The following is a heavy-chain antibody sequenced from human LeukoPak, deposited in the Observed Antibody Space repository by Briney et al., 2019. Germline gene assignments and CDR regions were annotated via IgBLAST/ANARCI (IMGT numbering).Heavy chain of an antibody. CDR1: GGSISSTHYY. D-gene: IGHD6-13*01. V-gene: IGHV4-39*01. Sequence: PSETLSLTCTVSGGSISSTHYYWGWVRQPPGKGLEWIGSIYYSGSTYYNPSLKSRVTISVDTSKNQFSLKLSSVTAADTAVYYCARHYAGRAGNWFDPWGQGTLVTVSS. J-gene: IGHJ5*02. CDR2: IYYSGST. CDR3: ARHYAGRAGNWFDP.